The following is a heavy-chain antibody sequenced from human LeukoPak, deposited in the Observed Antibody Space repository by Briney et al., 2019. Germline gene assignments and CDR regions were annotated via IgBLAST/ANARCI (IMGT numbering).Heavy chain of an antibody. CDR3: ARGRPPFDP. CDR1: GGSISSGSYY. CDR2: IYYSGST. D-gene: IGHD1-1*01. Sequence: SETLSLTCTVSGGSISSGSYYWGWIRQPPGKGLEWIGSIYYSGSTYYNPSLKSRVTISVDTSKNQFSLKLSSVTAADTAVYYCARGRPPFDPWGQGTLVTVSS. J-gene: IGHJ5*02. V-gene: IGHV4-39*01.